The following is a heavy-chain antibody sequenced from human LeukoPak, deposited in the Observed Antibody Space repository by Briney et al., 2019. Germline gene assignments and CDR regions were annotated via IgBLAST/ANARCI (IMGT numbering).Heavy chain of an antibody. CDR3: AQDTYSSPDSFDS. V-gene: IGHV3-23*01. CDR1: GFIFGDFA. Sequence: GGSLRLSCAASGFIFGDFAMDWVRQAPGKGLEWISGIEGGGHSTHYADSVKGRFTISRDNPRSTLYLEMENLRVEDTAIYYCAQDTYSSPDSFDSWGHGTLVIVSS. CDR2: IEGGGHST. D-gene: IGHD4-11*01. J-gene: IGHJ4*01.